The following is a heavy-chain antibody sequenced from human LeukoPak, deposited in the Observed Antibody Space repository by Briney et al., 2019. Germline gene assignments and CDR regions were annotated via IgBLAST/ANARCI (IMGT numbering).Heavy chain of an antibody. CDR3: ARHSRDGYNSNFQH. CDR2: INPNSGGT. CDR1: GYTFTGYY. D-gene: IGHD5-24*01. V-gene: IGHV1-2*02. Sequence: ASVKVSCKASGYTFTGYYMHWVRQAPGQGLEWMGWINPNSGGTNYAQKFQGRVTMTRDTSISTAYMELSRLRSDDTAVYYCARHSRDGYNSNFQHWGQGTLVTVSS. J-gene: IGHJ1*01.